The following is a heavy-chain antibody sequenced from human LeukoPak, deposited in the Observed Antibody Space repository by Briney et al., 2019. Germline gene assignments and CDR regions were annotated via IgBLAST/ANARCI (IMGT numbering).Heavy chain of an antibody. CDR3: ARGLVGATYDASDI. V-gene: IGHV4-34*01. CDR1: GGSFSGYY. Sequence: SETLSLTCAVYGGSFSGYYWSWIRQPPGKGLEWIGEINHSGSTNYNPSLKSRVTISVDTSKNQFSLKLSSVTAADTAVYYCARGLVGATYDASDIWGQGTMVTVSS. D-gene: IGHD1-26*01. J-gene: IGHJ3*02. CDR2: INHSGST.